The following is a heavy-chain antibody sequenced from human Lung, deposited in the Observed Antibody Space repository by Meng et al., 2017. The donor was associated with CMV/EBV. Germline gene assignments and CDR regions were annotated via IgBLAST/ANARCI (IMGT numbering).Heavy chain of an antibody. CDR1: GYTFTGYD. J-gene: IGHJ5*02. D-gene: IGHD3-22*01. V-gene: IGHV1-2*02. CDR2: INPNSGGT. Sequence: ASGYTFTGYDMHWVQQAPGQGLEWMGWINPNSGGTNYAQKFQGRVTMTRDTSISTAYMELSRLRSDDTAVYYCARRYSSGYSNWFDPWGREPWSPSPQ. CDR3: ARRYSSGYSNWFDP.